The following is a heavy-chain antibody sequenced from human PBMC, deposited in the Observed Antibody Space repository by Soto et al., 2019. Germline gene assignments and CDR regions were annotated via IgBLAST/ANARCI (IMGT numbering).Heavy chain of an antibody. Sequence: QVQLQESGPGLVKPSETLSLTCTVSSGSISGYYWGWIRQPPGEGLEWIGYIHYSGNPHYNPSLKHRAAIPVDTSRSQFSLRLSSVTAADTAVYACARGYLGNDWYYYFDNWGQGALVTVSS. D-gene: IGHD2-21*01. CDR1: SGSISGYY. V-gene: IGHV4-59*01. J-gene: IGHJ4*02. CDR3: ARGYLGNDWYYYFDN. CDR2: IHYSGNP.